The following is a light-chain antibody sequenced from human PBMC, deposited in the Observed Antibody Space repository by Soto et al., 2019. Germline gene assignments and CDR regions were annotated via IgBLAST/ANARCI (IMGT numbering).Light chain of an antibody. Sequence: VVMPQSTATLSVSPGERATLSCRASQSVSSNLAWYQQKPGQAPRLLIYGASSRATGIPDRFSGSGSGTDSTLTISRLEPEDFAVYFCQHYGTFGQGTKVDIK. CDR3: QHYGT. CDR2: GAS. J-gene: IGKJ1*01. CDR1: QSVSSN. V-gene: IGKV3-20*01.